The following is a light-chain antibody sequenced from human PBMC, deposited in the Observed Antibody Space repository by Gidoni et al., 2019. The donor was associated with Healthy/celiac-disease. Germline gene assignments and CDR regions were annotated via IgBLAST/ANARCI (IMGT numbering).Light chain of an antibody. J-gene: IGKJ3*01. V-gene: IGKV3-20*01. Sequence: ELVLTQSPGTLSVSPGERATLSCSASQSVSSSYLAWYQQKPGHAPRLLIYGASSRATGIPDRSSGSGSGTDFTLTISRLEPEDFAVYYCQQYGSSPPFTFGPGTKVDIK. CDR3: QQYGSSPPFT. CDR2: GAS. CDR1: QSVSSSY.